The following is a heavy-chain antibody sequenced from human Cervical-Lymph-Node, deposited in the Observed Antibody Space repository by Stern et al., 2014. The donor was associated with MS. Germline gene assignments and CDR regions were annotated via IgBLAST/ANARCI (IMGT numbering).Heavy chain of an antibody. Sequence: QVQLQESGPGLVRPSQTLSLTCTVSGDSISSGIQYWSWIRQPAGKGLEWIGRIYKSGTSNLRSSLKGRATMSIDTPKTKFALKLFSVTAADTAVYYCARGPRGSRDWIDPWGQGTLVTVSS. CDR3: ARGPRGSRDWIDP. CDR1: GDSISSGIQY. CDR2: IYKSGTS. V-gene: IGHV4-61*02. J-gene: IGHJ5*02. D-gene: IGHD5-12*01.